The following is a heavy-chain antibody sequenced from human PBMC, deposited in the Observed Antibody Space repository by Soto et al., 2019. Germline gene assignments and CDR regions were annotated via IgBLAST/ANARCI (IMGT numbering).Heavy chain of an antibody. CDR3: ARANKKAARPDNYYYGMDV. CDR2: INPSGGST. CDR1: GYTFTSYY. D-gene: IGHD6-6*01. V-gene: IGHV1-46*01. Sequence: SVKVSCKASGYTFTSYYMHWVRQAPGQGLEWMGIINPSGGSTSCAQKFQGRVTMTRDTSTSTVYMELSSLRSEDTAVYYCARANKKAARPDNYYYGMDVWGQGTTVTVSS. J-gene: IGHJ6*02.